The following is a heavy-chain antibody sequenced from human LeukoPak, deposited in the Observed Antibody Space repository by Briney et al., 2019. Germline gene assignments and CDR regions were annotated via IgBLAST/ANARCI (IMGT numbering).Heavy chain of an antibody. J-gene: IGHJ6*03. CDR1: GYTVTGYY. D-gene: IGHD6-19*01. CDR3: ARASGWYERGPDYYYYYMDL. CDR2: INPNSGGT. Sequence: GASVKVSCKTSGYTVTGYYIHWVRQAPGQGLEWMGWINPNSGGTNYAQKFQGRVTMTRNTSISTAYMELSSLRSEDTAVYYCARASGWYERGPDYYYYYMDLWGKGTTVTVSS. V-gene: IGHV1-2*02.